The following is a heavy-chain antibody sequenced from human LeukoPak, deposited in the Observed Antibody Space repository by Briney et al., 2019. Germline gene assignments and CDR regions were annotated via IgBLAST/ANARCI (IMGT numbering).Heavy chain of an antibody. V-gene: IGHV3-23*01. Sequence: GGSLRLSCAASGFTFSTFALTWVRRAPGKGLEWVSDIKSGGGNTYYADSVEGRFTISRDNSKNTVFLQMNSLRAEDTAVYYCAKPSRPSDFYYYYYYMDVWGKGTTVTVSS. CDR2: IKSGGGNT. D-gene: IGHD3-3*01. J-gene: IGHJ6*03. CDR3: AKPSRPSDFYYYYYYMDV. CDR1: GFTFSTFA.